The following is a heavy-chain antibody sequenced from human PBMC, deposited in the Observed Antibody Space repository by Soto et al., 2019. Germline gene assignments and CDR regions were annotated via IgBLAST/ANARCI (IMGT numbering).Heavy chain of an antibody. CDR1: AGSSGCYY. V-gene: IGHV4-59*08. Sequence: VVAGSSGCYYGRLIRQPPGKGLEWIGYIYRTGSTNYNPSLKSRVTISLDKSENQFSLKVTSLTAAYTAVYYCASRDRGTIADYLGNGTLVTGSS. CDR2: IYRTGST. CDR3: ASRDRGTIADY. J-gene: IGHJ4*01. D-gene: IGHD1-7*01.